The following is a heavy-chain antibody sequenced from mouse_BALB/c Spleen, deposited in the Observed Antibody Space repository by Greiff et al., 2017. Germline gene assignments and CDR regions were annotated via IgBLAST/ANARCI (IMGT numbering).Heavy chain of an antibody. J-gene: IGHJ2*01. Sequence: EVQGVESGGDLVKPGGSLKLSCAASGFTFSSYGMSWVRQTPDKRLEWVATISSGGSYTYYPDSVKGRFTISRDNAKNTLYLQMSSLKSEDTAMYYCARRRDPSLDYWGQGTTLTVSS. CDR1: GFTFSSYG. CDR3: ARRRDPSLDY. CDR2: ISSGGSYT. V-gene: IGHV5-6*01.